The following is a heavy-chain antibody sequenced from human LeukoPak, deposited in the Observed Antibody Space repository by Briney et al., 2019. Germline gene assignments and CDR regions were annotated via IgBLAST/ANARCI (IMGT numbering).Heavy chain of an antibody. D-gene: IGHD1-26*01. J-gene: IGHJ6*02. CDR3: ARVVSGSYSYYYYGMDV. CDR2: IYSGGST. V-gene: IGHV3-53*01. CDR1: GFTVSSNY. Sequence: GGSLRLSCAASGFTVSSNYMSWVRQAPGKGLEWVSVIYSGGSTYYADSVKGRFTISRDNSKNTLYLQMNSLRAEDTAVYYCARVVSGSYSYYYYGMDVWGQGTTVIVSS.